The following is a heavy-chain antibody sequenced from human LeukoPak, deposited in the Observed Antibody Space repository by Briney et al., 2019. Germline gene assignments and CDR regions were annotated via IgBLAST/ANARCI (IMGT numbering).Heavy chain of an antibody. V-gene: IGHV6-1*01. CDR1: GDSVSSNSAA. CDR3: ARAGYSSSWYGDYFDY. CDR2: TYYRSKWYN. J-gene: IGHJ4*02. D-gene: IGHD6-13*01. Sequence: SQTLSLTCAISGDSVSSNSAAWNWIRQSPSRGLEWLGRTYYRSKWYNDYAVSVKSRITINPDTSKNQFSLQLNSVTPEDTAVYYCARAGYSSSWYGDYFDYWGQGTLVTVSS.